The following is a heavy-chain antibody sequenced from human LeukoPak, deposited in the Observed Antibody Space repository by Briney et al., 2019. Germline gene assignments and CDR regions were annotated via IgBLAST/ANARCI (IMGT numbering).Heavy chain of an antibody. Sequence: GGSRRLSGEASGFTFSSYAMSWVRQAPGKGLEWVSPISGSGGSTYYADSVKGRFTISRDNSKNTLYLQMNSLRAEDTAVYYCAKSLLWFGELLVSFDYWGQGTLVTVSS. CDR2: ISGSGGST. CDR1: GFTFSSYA. CDR3: AKSLLWFGELLVSFDY. J-gene: IGHJ4*02. D-gene: IGHD3-10*01. V-gene: IGHV3-23*01.